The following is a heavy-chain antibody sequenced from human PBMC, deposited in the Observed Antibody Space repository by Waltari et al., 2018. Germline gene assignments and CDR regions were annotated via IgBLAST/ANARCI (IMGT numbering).Heavy chain of an antibody. J-gene: IGHJ4*02. CDR1: GFTFSSYA. D-gene: IGHD3-10*01. CDR2: ISSNGGST. Sequence: EVQLVESGGGLVQPGGSLRLSCSASGFTFSSYAMHWVRQAPGKGLEYVSAISSNGGSTYYADSVKGRFTISRDNSKNTLYLQMSSLRAEDTAVYYCVKDSGDWPTLWFGEFLYWGQGTLVTVSS. CDR3: VKDSGDWPTLWFGEFLY. V-gene: IGHV3-64D*06.